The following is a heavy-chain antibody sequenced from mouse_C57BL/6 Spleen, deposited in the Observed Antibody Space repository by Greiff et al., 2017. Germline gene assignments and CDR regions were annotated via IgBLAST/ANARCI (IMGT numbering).Heavy chain of an antibody. CDR3: ARGPVYDGYHFDV. J-gene: IGHJ1*03. Sequence: EVQLQQSGPGLVKPSQSLSLTCSVTGYSITSGYYWNWIRQFPGNKLEWMGYISYDGSNNYNPSLKNRISITRDTSKNQFFLKLNSVTTEDTATYYCARGPVYDGYHFDVWGTGTTVTVSS. V-gene: IGHV3-6*01. CDR1: GYSITSGYY. CDR2: ISYDGSN. D-gene: IGHD2-3*01.